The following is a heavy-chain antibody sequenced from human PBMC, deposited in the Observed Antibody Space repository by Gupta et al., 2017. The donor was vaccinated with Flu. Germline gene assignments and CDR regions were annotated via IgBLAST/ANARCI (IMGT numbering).Heavy chain of an antibody. V-gene: IGHV3-23*01. CDR3: AKNGGGLGY. Sequence: EVQLLESGGSLAQPGESLRLSCADSGFSFSNYVMTWVRQAPGKGLEWVSAIRDGVGSTFYADSVKGRFAISRDNSKNTLYLQINNLRAEDTAVYYCAKNGGGLGYWGQGTLVTVSS. CDR2: IRDGVGST. CDR1: GFSFSNYV. J-gene: IGHJ4*02. D-gene: IGHD3-16*01.